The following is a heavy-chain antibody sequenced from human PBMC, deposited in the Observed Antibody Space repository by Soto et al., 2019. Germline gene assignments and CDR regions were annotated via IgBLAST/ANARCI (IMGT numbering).Heavy chain of an antibody. J-gene: IGHJ1*01. D-gene: IGHD3-22*01. CDR2: FDPEDGET. CDR3: ATVGGFGIQVFHYYDSSGYRYFQH. Sequence: ASVKVSCKVSGYTLTELSMHWVRQAPGKGLEWMGGFDPEDGETIYAQKFQGRVTMTEDTSTDTAYMELSSLRSEDTAVYYCATVGGFGIQVFHYYDSSGYRYFQHWGQ. V-gene: IGHV1-24*01. CDR1: GYTLTELS.